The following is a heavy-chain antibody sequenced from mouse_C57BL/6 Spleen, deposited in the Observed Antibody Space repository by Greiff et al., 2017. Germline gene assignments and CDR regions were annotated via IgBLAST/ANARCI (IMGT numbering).Heavy chain of an antibody. V-gene: IGHV1-81*01. CDR2: IYPRSGNT. CDR3: ARLYGRDYFDY. J-gene: IGHJ2*01. CDR1: GYTFTSYG. Sequence: VQLQESGAELARPGASVKLSCKASGYTFTSYGISWVKQRPGQGLEWIGEIYPRSGNTYYNEKFKGKATLTADKSSSTAYMELRSLTSEDSAVYVCARLYGRDYFDYWGQGTTLTVSS. D-gene: IGHD1-2*01.